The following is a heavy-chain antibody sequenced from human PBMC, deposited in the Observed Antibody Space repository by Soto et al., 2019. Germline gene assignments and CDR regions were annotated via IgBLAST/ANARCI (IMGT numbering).Heavy chain of an antibody. V-gene: IGHV4-31*03. D-gene: IGHD3-22*01. Sequence: SETLSLTCTVSGDSIASGPYYWTWIRQHPGKGLEWIGNIFYTGSTYYNPSLQSRVSISVDTSKNQFSLKLSSVTAADTAVYYCARGRGYYDSSGYYQHDAFDIWGQGTMVTVSS. CDR3: ARGRGYYDSSGYYQHDAFDI. CDR1: GDSIASGPYY. CDR2: IFYTGST. J-gene: IGHJ3*02.